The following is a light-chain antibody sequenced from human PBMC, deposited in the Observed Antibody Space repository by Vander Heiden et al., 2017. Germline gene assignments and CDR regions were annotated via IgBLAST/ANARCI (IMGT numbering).Light chain of an antibody. Sequence: DIQLTQSPSTLSASVGDRVTITSRASQSISSWLAWYQQEPGKAPKLLVYKASSLGRAVPSRFSGRGSGTEFTLTSSSLQPDGFETYYHQQYNIFSFGHGTKVEIK. CDR2: KAS. V-gene: IGKV1-5*03. J-gene: IGKJ3*01. CDR3: QQYNIFS. CDR1: QSISSW.